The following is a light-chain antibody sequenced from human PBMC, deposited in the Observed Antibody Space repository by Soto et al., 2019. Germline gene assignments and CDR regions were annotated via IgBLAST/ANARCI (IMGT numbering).Light chain of an antibody. CDR3: CSYAGSYTVV. J-gene: IGLJ2*01. CDR2: DVS. V-gene: IGLV2-11*01. Sequence: QSALTQPASVSGSPGQSITISCTGTSSDVGGYNYVSWYQQHPGKVPKLMIYDVSKRPSGVPDRFSGSKSGNTASLTISGLQAEDEADYYCCSYAGSYTVVFGGGTKLTVL. CDR1: SSDVGGYNY.